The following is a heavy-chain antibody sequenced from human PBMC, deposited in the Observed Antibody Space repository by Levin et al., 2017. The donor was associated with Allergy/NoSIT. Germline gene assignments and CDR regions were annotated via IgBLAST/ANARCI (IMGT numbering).Heavy chain of an antibody. CDR3: VRDMGGPGYSGYTIDY. CDR1: GGSISTFY. CDR2: VYHTGSA. D-gene: IGHD5-12*01. V-gene: IGHV4-59*01. J-gene: IGHJ4*02. Sequence: PSETLSLTCTISGGSISTFYWGWMRQPPGKGLEWIGYVYHTGSANYNPSLRSRVTISIDTSRNQFSLKLNSVSAADTAVYYCVRDMGGPGYSGYTIDYWGQGTLVTVSS.